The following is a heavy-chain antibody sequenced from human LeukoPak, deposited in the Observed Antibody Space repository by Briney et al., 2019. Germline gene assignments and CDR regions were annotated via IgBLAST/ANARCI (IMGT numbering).Heavy chain of an antibody. D-gene: IGHD6-6*01. CDR3: ARGPSIAARYDAFDI. Sequence: GGSLRLSCVASGLTFSNYAMSWVRQAPGKGLEWVSHIRGSGAATFYADSVRGRFTISRDNSENTLYLQMSSLRAEDTAVYYCARGPSIAARYDAFDIWAKGQWSPSLQ. J-gene: IGHJ3*02. CDR1: GLTFSNYA. CDR2: IRGSGAAT. V-gene: IGHV3-23*01.